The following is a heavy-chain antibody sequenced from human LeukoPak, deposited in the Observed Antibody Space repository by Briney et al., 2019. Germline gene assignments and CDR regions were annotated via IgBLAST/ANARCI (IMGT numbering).Heavy chain of an antibody. Sequence: PGGSLRLSCAASGFSFSFYWMHWVRQAPGKGPVWVSRIKTDGSIADYADSVKGRFTISRDNAKNTLYLQMNSLRAEDTAVYYCARDEKDYYYYYMDVWGKGTTVTVSS. V-gene: IGHV3-74*01. CDR1: GFSFSFYW. J-gene: IGHJ6*03. CDR2: IKTDGSIA. CDR3: ARDEKDYYYYYMDV.